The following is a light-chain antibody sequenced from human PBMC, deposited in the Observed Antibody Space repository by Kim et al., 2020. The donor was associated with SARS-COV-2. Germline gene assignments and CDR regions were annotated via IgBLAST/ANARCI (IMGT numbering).Light chain of an antibody. CDR3: QQYNSYPLT. CDR1: QDISNS. J-gene: IGKJ4*01. CDR2: TPS. Sequence: SVDDRVSITCRGSQDISNSLAWCQKKQEKAPKSLFYTPSSLQSGVPSKFSGSGSGTDFSLSTSGPQPEDFAPYFCQQYNSYPLTFGGRTKVGIK. V-gene: IGKV1-16*02.